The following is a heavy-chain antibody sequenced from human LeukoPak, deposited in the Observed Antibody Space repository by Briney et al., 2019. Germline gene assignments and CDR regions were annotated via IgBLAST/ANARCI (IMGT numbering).Heavy chain of an antibody. CDR2: FYHAGNS. J-gene: IGHJ4*02. D-gene: IGHD1-26*01. V-gene: IGHV4-59*11. CDR1: GVPITSHL. Sequence: SETLSLTCTVSGVPITSHLWSWIRQPPGEGLEWVGNFYHAGNSNLNPSLKSRVTMSIDTSKNQFSLKLRSMTAADTAVYYCARDGPTSTAPFDYWGQGTLVTVSS. CDR3: ARDGPTSTAPFDY.